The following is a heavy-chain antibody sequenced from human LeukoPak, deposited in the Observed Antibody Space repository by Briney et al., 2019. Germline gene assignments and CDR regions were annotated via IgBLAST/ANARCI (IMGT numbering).Heavy chain of an antibody. CDR1: GYTFTGYY. D-gene: IGHD3-16*02. V-gene: IGHV1-46*01. CDR2: INPSGGST. Sequence: GASVKVSCKASGYTFTGYYMHWVRQAPGQGLEWMGIINPSGGSTSYAQKFQGRVTMTRDTSTSTVYMELSSLRSEDTAVYYCARDLVWGSYRYFDWFDPWGQGTLVTVSS. J-gene: IGHJ5*02. CDR3: ARDLVWGSYRYFDWFDP.